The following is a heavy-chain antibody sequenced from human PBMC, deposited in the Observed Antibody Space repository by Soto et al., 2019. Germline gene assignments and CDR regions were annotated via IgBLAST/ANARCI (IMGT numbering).Heavy chain of an antibody. J-gene: IGHJ4*02. CDR2: INSDGSST. Sequence: GGSLRLSCAASGFTFSSYWMHWVRQAPGKGLVWVSRINSDGSSTSYADSVKGRFTISRDNAKNTLYLQMNSLRAEDTVVYYCAKPPNYYDSSGYYDYWGQGTLVTVSS. V-gene: IGHV3-74*01. CDR3: AKPPNYYDSSGYYDY. CDR1: GFTFSSYW. D-gene: IGHD3-22*01.